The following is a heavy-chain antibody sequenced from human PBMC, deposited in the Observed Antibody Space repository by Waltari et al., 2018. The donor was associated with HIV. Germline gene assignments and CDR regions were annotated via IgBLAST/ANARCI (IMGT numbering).Heavy chain of an antibody. D-gene: IGHD3-3*01. Sequence: VQLEQWGTGLLKPSETLSLTCAVYGGSISGFLWSWVRQPPGKGLEWIGDIVHDGTTNYNPALKSRATVSITGSKNQFSLKLNSMTAADTGVYYCARLEALLPGVVIVRDVWGQGTLVTVSS. CDR1: GGSISGFL. V-gene: IGHV4-34*02. J-gene: IGHJ4*02. CDR3: ARLEALLPGVVIVRDV. CDR2: IVHDGTT.